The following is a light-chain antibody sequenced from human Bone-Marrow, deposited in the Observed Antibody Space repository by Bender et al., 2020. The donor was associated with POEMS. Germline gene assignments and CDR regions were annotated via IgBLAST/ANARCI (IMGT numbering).Light chain of an antibody. CDR1: RSDVGGYNY. CDR3: SSYTSLTTVV. J-gene: IGLJ2*01. CDR2: DVS. Sequence: QSALIQPPSESGSPGQSVTISCTGTRSDVGGYNYVSWYQLHPGKAPKLMIYDVSHRPSGISNRFSGSKSGNTASLTISGLQAKDEADCFCSSYTSLTTVVFGGGTKLTVL. V-gene: IGLV2-14*03.